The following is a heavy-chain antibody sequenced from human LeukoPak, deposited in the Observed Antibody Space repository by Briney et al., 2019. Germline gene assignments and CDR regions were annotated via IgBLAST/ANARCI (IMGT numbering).Heavy chain of an antibody. CDR3: ARDTTVTKDAFDI. Sequence: SQTLSLTCTVSGGSISSGTYYWSWIRKPAGKGLEWIVRIYNSGSTKYNPSLKSRVTTSVDTPTNQFSLKLSSVTPAHTPAYFCARDTTVTKDAFDIWGQGTMVTVSS. D-gene: IGHD4-17*01. J-gene: IGHJ3*02. CDR2: IYNSGST. CDR1: GGSISSGTYY. V-gene: IGHV4-61*02.